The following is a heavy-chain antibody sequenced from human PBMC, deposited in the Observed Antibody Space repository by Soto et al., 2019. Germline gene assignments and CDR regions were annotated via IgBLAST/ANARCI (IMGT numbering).Heavy chain of an antibody. CDR3: TRTDLGYSSSWYDCYFDY. CDR2: IIPIFGTA. D-gene: IGHD6-13*01. V-gene: IGHV1-69*12. J-gene: IGHJ4*02. Sequence: QVQLVQSGAEVKKPGSSVKVSCKASGGTFSSYAISWVRQAPGQGLEWMGGIIPIFGTANYAQKFQGRVTITADESTSTAYMELSSLRSEDTAVYYCTRTDLGYSSSWYDCYFDYWGQGTLVTVSS. CDR1: GGTFSSYA.